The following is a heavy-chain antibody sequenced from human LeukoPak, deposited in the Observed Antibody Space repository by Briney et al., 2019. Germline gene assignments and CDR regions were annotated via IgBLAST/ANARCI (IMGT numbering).Heavy chain of an antibody. D-gene: IGHD2-2*01. Sequence: PGGSLRLSCAASGFTLCDYYMSWFRQAPGRGLEWISCITSSGSAIYYADSVKGRFTVSRDNAKNLMFLQLNSLRAEDTAFYYCAREVVPAAIFAFHIWGQGTMVTVSS. CDR2: ITSSGSAI. V-gene: IGHV3-11*04. CDR1: GFTLCDYY. CDR3: AREVVPAAIFAFHI. J-gene: IGHJ3*02.